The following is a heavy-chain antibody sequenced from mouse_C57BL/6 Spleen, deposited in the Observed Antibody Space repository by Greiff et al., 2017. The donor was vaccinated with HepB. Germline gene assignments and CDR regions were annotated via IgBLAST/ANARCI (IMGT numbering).Heavy chain of an antibody. CDR3: TRWTTVVSYFDY. CDR1: GYTFTDYE. V-gene: IGHV1-15*01. J-gene: IGHJ2*01. Sequence: QVQLQQSGAELVRPGASVTLSCKASGYTFTDYEMHWVKQTPVHGLEWIGAIDPETGGTAYNQKFKGKAILTADKSSSTAYMELRSLTSEDSAVYYCTRWTTVVSYFDYWGQGTTLTVSS. CDR2: IDPETGGT. D-gene: IGHD1-1*01.